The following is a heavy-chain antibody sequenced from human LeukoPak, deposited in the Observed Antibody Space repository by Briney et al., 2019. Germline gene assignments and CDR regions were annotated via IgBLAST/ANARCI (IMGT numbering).Heavy chain of an antibody. CDR2: IWSDRSDK. CDR1: GFTFSSYG. D-gene: IGHD1-20*01. Sequence: GGSLRLSCAASGFTFSSYGIHWVRQAPGKGLEWVAVIWSDRSDKFYADSVTGRFIISRDNTKNTLYLQMNSLTAEDTAVYYCARDDYITSSLGYWGQGTLVTVSS. CDR3: ARDDYITSSLGY. V-gene: IGHV3-33*01. J-gene: IGHJ4*02.